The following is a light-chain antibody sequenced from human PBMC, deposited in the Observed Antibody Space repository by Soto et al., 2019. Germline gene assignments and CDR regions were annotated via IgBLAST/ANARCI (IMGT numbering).Light chain of an antibody. V-gene: IGLV2-14*01. J-gene: IGLJ2*01. CDR1: SSDVGGYNY. CDR3: SSYTSSSIVI. CDR2: DVR. Sequence: QSALTQPASVSGSPGQSMTISCTGTSSDVGGYNYISWYQQHPGKAPKFIIYDVRNRPSGVSNRFSGSRSGNTASLTISGLQAEDEADYYCSSYTSSSIVIFGGGTKLTVL.